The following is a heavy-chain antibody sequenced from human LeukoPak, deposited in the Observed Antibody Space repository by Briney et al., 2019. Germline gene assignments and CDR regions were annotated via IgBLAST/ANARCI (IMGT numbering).Heavy chain of an antibody. V-gene: IGHV4-31*03. CDR2: IYYSGST. J-gene: IGHJ6*02. CDR3: ARDQDTMVRGGTPDGMDV. Sequence: SSETLSLTCTVSGGSISSGGYYWSWIRQHPGKGLEWIGYIYYSGSTYYNPSLKSRVTISVDTSKNQFSLKLSSVTAADTAVYYCARDQDTMVRGGTPDGMDVWGQGTTVTVSS. D-gene: IGHD3-10*01. CDR1: GGSISSGGYY.